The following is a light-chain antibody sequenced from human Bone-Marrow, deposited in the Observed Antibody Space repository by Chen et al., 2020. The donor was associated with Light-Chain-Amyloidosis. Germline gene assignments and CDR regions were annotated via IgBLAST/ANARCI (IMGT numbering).Light chain of an antibody. CDR3: SSYSSSTSGV. J-gene: IGLJ3*02. Sequence: QSALTQPASVSGSPGQSITISCTGTSSDIGVYNYVSWYQQHPGKAPRLIIYDVSERPSGVSSRFSGSKSGNTASLTISGLQAEDEAYYHCSSYSSSTSGVFGGGTNLAVL. CDR1: SSDIGVYNY. V-gene: IGLV2-14*03. CDR2: DVS.